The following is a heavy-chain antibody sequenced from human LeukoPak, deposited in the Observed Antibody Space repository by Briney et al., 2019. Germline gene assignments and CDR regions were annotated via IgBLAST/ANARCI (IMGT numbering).Heavy chain of an antibody. V-gene: IGHV3-9*01. Sequence: GGSLRLSCAASGFTFDGYAMHWVRQAPGKGLEWVSGISWNSGSIGYADSVKGRFTISRDNAKNSLYLQMNSLRAEDTALYYCAKGSRAVAGKGSDYWGQGTLVTVSS. D-gene: IGHD6-19*01. CDR1: GFTFDGYA. J-gene: IGHJ4*02. CDR3: AKGSRAVAGKGSDY. CDR2: ISWNSGSI.